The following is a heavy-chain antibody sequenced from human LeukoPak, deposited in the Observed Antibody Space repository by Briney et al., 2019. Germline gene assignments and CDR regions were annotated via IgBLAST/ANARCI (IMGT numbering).Heavy chain of an antibody. CDR2: IYYTGST. D-gene: IGHD2-15*01. V-gene: IGHV4-59*01. J-gene: IGHJ4*02. CDR3: ARGRDTVSTPFGY. CDR1: GDSISSYY. Sequence: SETLSLTCTVSGDSISSYYWNWVRQPPGKGLEWIGHIYYTGSTNYNPSLKSRVTISVDTSKNQFSLKLSSVTAADTAVYYCARGRDTVSTPFGYWGQGTLVTVSS.